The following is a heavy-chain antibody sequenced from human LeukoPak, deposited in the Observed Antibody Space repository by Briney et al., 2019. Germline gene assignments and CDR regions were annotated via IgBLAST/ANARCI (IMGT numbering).Heavy chain of an antibody. CDR1: GDSFTSTDDF. Sequence: SETLSLTCPVSGDSFTSTDDFWGWIRQPPGKRLEWIGSINYSGKTYYNPSLKSRVIISVDTSKNQVSLRLSSVTAADTAVYYCARSSYSSGRYGGLDVWGQGTTVTVSS. D-gene: IGHD3-22*01. J-gene: IGHJ6*02. V-gene: IGHV4-39*01. CDR3: ARSSYSSGRYGGLDV. CDR2: INYSGKT.